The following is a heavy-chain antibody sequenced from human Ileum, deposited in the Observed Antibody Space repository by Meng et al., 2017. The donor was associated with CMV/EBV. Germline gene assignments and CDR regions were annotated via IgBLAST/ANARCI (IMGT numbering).Heavy chain of an antibody. D-gene: IGHD1-14*01. CDR2: IYTNGRA. V-gene: IGHV4-61*02. CDR3: TSEPPGE. J-gene: IGHJ4*02. Sequence: QVLLQQPGPGRVKPSQTLSLLCVVPVGSSNSGNYYWVWVRQPAGKGLEWIGRIYTNGRAGYNPSLKSRVTISMDTSDNQFSLTLNSVTAADTAVYYCTSEPPGEWGRGTLVTVSS. CDR1: VGSSNSGNYY.